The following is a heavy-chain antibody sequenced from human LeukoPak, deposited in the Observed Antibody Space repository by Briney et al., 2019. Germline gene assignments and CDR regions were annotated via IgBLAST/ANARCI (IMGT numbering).Heavy chain of an antibody. D-gene: IGHD3-10*01. CDR3: AKGPYYGSGSSYYYYGLDV. Sequence: GGSLRLSCAASGFTFSSYAMHWVRQAPGKGLEWVAVISYEGSNKYYADSVKGRFTIPRDNSKNTLYLQMNSLRAEDTAVYYCAKGPYYGSGSSYYYYGLDVWGQGTTVTVSS. CDR1: GFTFSSYA. J-gene: IGHJ6*02. V-gene: IGHV3-30-3*01. CDR2: ISYEGSNK.